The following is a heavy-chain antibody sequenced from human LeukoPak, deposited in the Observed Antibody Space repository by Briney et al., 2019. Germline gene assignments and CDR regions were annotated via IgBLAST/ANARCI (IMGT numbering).Heavy chain of an antibody. J-gene: IGHJ5*02. D-gene: IGHD3-3*01. V-gene: IGHV4-34*01. Sequence: PSETLSLTCAVYGGSFSGYYWGWIRQPPGKGLEWIGEINHSGSTNYNPSLKSRVTISVDTSKNQFSLKLSSVTAADTAVYYCARDQRFLEWLGAGGWFDPWGQGTLVTVSS. CDR1: GGSFSGYY. CDR2: INHSGST. CDR3: ARDQRFLEWLGAGGWFDP.